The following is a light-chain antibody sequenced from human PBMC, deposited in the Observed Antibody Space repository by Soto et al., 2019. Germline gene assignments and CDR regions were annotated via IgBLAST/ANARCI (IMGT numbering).Light chain of an antibody. CDR2: DAS. CDR1: QDITNL. V-gene: IGKV1-33*01. J-gene: IGKJ4*01. CDR3: QQYKSLIT. Sequence: DIRVTQSPSSLSASVGDSVTITCRVSQDITNLLNWYQQKPGKAPELLIYDASKLEPGVPSRFSGGGSGTDFTFTITSLQPEDFATYFCQQYKSLITFGGGTRV.